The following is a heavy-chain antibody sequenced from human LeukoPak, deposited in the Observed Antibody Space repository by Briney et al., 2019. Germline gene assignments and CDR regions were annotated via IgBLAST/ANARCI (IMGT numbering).Heavy chain of an antibody. CDR2: ISGSSNYI. CDR1: GFTFSDYT. D-gene: IGHD2-21*01. V-gene: IGHV3-21*01. Sequence: SLRLSCAASGFTFSDYTMNWVRLAPGKGLEWVSSISGSSNYIYYADSVKGRFTISRGNTKNSLYLQMNSLRVEDTAVYYCARDESGDNDAFDIWGQGTMVTVSS. J-gene: IGHJ3*02. CDR3: ARDESGDNDAFDI.